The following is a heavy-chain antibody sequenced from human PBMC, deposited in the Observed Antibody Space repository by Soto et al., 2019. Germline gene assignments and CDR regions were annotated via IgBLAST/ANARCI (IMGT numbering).Heavy chain of an antibody. CDR3: AHSLYGSGSYYQNYFDY. J-gene: IGHJ4*02. Sequence: QITLKESGPTLVKPTQTLTLTCTFSGFSLSTSGVGVGWIRQPPGKALEWLALIYWDDDKRYSPSLKSRLTITKDTSKHQVVLTMTNMDPVDTATYYCAHSLYGSGSYYQNYFDYWGQGTLVTVSS. CDR2: IYWDDDK. CDR1: GFSLSTSGVG. V-gene: IGHV2-5*02. D-gene: IGHD3-10*01.